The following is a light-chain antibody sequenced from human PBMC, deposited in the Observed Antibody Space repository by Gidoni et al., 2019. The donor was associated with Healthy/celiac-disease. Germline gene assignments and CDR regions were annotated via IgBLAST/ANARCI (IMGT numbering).Light chain of an antibody. J-gene: IGKJ1*01. CDR3: QLTWT. CDR1: QSVRSIY. V-gene: IGKV3-20*01. CDR2: VAS. Sequence: EIVLTQSPGTLSLSPGERATLSCRASQSVRSIYLAWYQQKPGQAPSHLSYVASRRATGIPDRFRGSGSGTDFTLTISRLEPEDFAVYDCQLTWTFGQXTKVKIK.